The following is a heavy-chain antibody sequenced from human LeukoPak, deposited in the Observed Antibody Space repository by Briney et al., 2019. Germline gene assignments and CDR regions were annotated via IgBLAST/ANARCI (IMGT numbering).Heavy chain of an antibody. D-gene: IGHD6-19*01. CDR3: ATSPRVQQWLDLLDY. J-gene: IGHJ4*02. CDR1: GYTFTSYD. V-gene: IGHV1-8*03. CDR2: MNPNSGNT. Sequence: GASVKVSCKASGYTFTSYDINWVRQATGQGLEWMGWMNPNSGNTGYAQKFQGRVTITRNTSISTAYMELSSLRSEDTAVYYCATSPRVQQWLDLLDYWGQGTLVTVSS.